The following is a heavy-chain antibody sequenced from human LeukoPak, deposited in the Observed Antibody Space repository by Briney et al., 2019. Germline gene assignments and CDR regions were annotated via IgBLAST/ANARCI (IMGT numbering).Heavy chain of an antibody. J-gene: IGHJ4*02. CDR3: ASWTGGGYYDSSGYYY. D-gene: IGHD3-22*01. V-gene: IGHV4-34*01. CDR2: INHSGST. CDR1: GGSFSGYY. Sequence: PSETLSLTCAVYGGSFSGYYWSWIRQPPGKRLEWIGEINHSGSTNYNPSLKSRVTISVDTSKNQFSLKLSSVTAADTAVYYCASWTGGGYYDSSGYYYWGQGTLVTVSS.